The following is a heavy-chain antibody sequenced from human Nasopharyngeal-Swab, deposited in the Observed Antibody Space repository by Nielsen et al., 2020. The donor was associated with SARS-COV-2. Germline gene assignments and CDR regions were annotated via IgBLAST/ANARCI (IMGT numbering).Heavy chain of an antibody. CDR2: IKSKTDGGTT. V-gene: IGHV3-15*01. CDR3: AIDSSGQDY. Sequence: WIRQPPGKGLEWVGRIKSKTDGGTTDYAAPVKGRFTISRDDSKNTLYLQMNSLRAEDTAVYYCAIDSSGQDYWGQGTLVTVSS. D-gene: IGHD6-19*01. J-gene: IGHJ4*02.